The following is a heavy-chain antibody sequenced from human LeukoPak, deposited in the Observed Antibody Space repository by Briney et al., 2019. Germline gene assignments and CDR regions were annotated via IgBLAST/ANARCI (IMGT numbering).Heavy chain of an antibody. CDR1: GFTFSSYG. Sequence: GGSLRLSCAASGFTFSSYGMSWVRQAPGKGLEWVSAISGSGGSTYYADSVKGRFTISRDNSKNTLYLQMNSLRAEDTAVYYCATHSGSSVYYYYYMDVWGKGTTVTISS. J-gene: IGHJ6*03. CDR3: ATHSGSSVYYYYYMDV. D-gene: IGHD3-10*01. CDR2: ISGSGGST. V-gene: IGHV3-23*01.